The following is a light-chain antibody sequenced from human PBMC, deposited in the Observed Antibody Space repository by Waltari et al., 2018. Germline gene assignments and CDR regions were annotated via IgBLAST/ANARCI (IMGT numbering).Light chain of an antibody. CDR1: QSLVHSDGNTY. V-gene: IGKV2-30*02. Sequence: EVVLTQSPLSLPVTLGHPASISCRSSQSLVHSDGNTYLNWFHQRPGQSPRRLIYKVSNRDSGVPDRFSGSGSGSTFTLKISRVDAEDVGVYYCMQGTQWPPITFGQGTRLEIK. CDR3: MQGTQWPPIT. J-gene: IGKJ5*01. CDR2: KVS.